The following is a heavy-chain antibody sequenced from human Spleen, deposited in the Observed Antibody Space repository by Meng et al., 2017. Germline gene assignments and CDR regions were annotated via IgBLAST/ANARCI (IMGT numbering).Heavy chain of an antibody. Sequence: ASVKVSCKASGYTFTSYYMHWVRQAPGQGLEWMGIINPSGGSTSYAQKFQGRVTMTRDTSTSTVYMELSSLRSEDTAVFYCVREYSSNWYFDYWGQGTLVTVSS. CDR2: INPSGGST. J-gene: IGHJ4*02. CDR1: GYTFTSYY. D-gene: IGHD6-13*01. V-gene: IGHV1-46*01. CDR3: VREYSSNWYFDY.